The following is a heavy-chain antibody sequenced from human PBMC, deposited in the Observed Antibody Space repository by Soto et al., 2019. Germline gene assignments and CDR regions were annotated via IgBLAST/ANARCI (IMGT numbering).Heavy chain of an antibody. CDR3: ARRYGYSFDY. D-gene: IGHD1-1*01. J-gene: IGHJ4*02. CDR2: IYYSGST. CDR1: GGSIRSYY. Sequence: SETLSLTCTVSGGSIRSYYLSWIRQPPGKGLEWIGYIYYSGSTNYNPSLKSRVTISVDTSKNQFSLKLSSVTAADTAVYYCARRYGYSFDYWGQGTLVTVSS. V-gene: IGHV4-59*08.